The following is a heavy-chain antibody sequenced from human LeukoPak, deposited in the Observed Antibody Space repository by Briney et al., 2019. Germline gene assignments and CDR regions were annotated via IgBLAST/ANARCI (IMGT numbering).Heavy chain of an antibody. CDR2: INPSGGST. CDR3: ARGRTTQSYASSGFYPRDY. Sequence: ASVKVSCKASGYTFINYYVHWVRQAPGQGLHWLGMINPSGGSTIYAQMLQGRLTMTTDMSTRTVYMELNSLTSEDTAVYYCARGRTTQSYASSGFYPRDYWGQGTLVTVSS. D-gene: IGHD3-22*01. J-gene: IGHJ4*02. V-gene: IGHV1-46*01. CDR1: GYTFINYY.